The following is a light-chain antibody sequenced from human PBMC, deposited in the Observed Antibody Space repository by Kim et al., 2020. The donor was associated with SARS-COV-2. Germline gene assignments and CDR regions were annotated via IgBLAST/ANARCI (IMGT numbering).Light chain of an antibody. J-gene: IGKJ2*01. CDR1: QSITSW. V-gene: IGKV1-5*03. Sequence: SVGDRVTSTCRASQSITSWLAWYQQKPGKAPKRLIYKASSLQSGVPSRFSGSGSGTEFTLTISSLQPDDFATYYCQQYNSYRYTFGQGTKLEI. CDR3: QQYNSYRYT. CDR2: KAS.